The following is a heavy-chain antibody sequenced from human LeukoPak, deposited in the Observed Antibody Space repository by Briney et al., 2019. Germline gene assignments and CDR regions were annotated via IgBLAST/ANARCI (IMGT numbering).Heavy chain of an antibody. J-gene: IGHJ3*02. CDR3: AREGDGYNYLESAFDI. CDR2: INPNSGGT. D-gene: IGHD5-24*01. CDR1: GYTFTSYY. V-gene: IGHV1-2*04. Sequence: ASVKVSCKASGYTFTSYYMHWVRQAPGQGLEWMGWINPNSGGTNYAQKFQGWVTMTRDTSISTAYMELSRLRSDDTAVYYCAREGDGYNYLESAFDIWGQGTMVTVSS.